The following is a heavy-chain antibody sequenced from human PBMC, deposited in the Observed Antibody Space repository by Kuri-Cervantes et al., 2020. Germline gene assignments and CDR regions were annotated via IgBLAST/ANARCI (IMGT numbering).Heavy chain of an antibody. J-gene: IGHJ4*02. CDR2: ISGSGSTI. Sequence: GESLKISCAASGFTFSDYYMSWIRQAPGKGLEWVSYISGSGSTIYYADSVKGRFTISRDNAKNSLYLQMNSLRAEDTAVYYCAREGDVVVVPADKGGFDYWGQGTLVTVSS. CDR3: AREGDVVVVPADKGGFDY. D-gene: IGHD2-2*01. CDR1: GFTFSDYY. V-gene: IGHV3-11*01.